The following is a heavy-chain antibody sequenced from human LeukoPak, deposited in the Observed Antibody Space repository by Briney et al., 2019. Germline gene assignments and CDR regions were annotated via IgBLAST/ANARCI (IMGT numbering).Heavy chain of an antibody. D-gene: IGHD3-22*01. CDR1: GITFSSYG. J-gene: IGHJ4*02. CDR3: ARSGSSYDGSQSWFDY. V-gene: IGHV3-23*01. CDR2: ISSTGGTT. Sequence: GGTLRLSCAASGITFSSYGMSWVRQAPGKGLEWVSSISSTGGTTYYADSVKGRFTISRDNSKNTLYLQMNSLRAEDTAVYYCARSGSSYDGSQSWFDYWGQGTLVTVSS.